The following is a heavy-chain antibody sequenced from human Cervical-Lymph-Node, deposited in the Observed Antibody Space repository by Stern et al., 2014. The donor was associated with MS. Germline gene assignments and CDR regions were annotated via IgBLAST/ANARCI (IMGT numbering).Heavy chain of an antibody. CDR1: GSTVNSNY. D-gene: IGHD5-24*01. Sequence: EVQLEESWGTLVQPGGSLRLSCAASGSTVNSNYMTWVRQAPGKGLEWVSIFYSGISTYYAESVKGRFSFSIDNSKNTLYLQMNNLRVEDTAMYYCTREMAARRFDPWGQGTLVIVSA. J-gene: IGHJ5*02. CDR2: FYSGIST. CDR3: TREMAARRFDP. V-gene: IGHV3-66*01.